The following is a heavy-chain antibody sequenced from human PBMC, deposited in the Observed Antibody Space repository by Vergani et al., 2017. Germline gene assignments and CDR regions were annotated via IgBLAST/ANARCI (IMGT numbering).Heavy chain of an antibody. J-gene: IGHJ6*03. D-gene: IGHD6-6*01. CDR3: ARDFRIAARPVCYYYYMDV. Sequence: EVQLVQSGAEVKKPGATVKISCKVSGYTFTDYYMHWVQQAPGKGLEWMGLVDPEDGETIYAEKFQGRVTITADTSTDTAYMELSSLRSEDTAVYYCARDFRIAARPVCYYYYMDVWGKGTTVTVSS. CDR2: VDPEDGET. V-gene: IGHV1-69-2*01. CDR1: GYTFTDYY.